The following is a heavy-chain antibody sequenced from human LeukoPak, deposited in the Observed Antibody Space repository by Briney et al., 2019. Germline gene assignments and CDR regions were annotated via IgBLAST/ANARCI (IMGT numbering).Heavy chain of an antibody. J-gene: IGHJ4*02. Sequence: SETLSLTCTVSGGSISSYYWSWIRQPPGKGLEWIGYIYYSGSTNYNPSLKSRVTISVDTSKNQFSLKLSSVTAADTAVYYCARHQNGRGYSYGLFDYWGQGTLVTVSS. CDR1: GGSISSYY. V-gene: IGHV4-59*08. D-gene: IGHD5-18*01. CDR3: ARHQNGRGYSYGLFDY. CDR2: IYYSGST.